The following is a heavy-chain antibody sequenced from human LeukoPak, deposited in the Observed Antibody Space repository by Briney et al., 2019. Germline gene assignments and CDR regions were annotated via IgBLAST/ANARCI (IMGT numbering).Heavy chain of an antibody. CDR3: ASWELHTSFDY. D-gene: IGHD1-26*01. J-gene: IGHJ4*02. Sequence: GGSLRLSCAASGFTFSSYSMNWVRQAPGKGLEWVSYISSSSSTIYYADSVKGRFTISRGNAKNSLYLQMNSLRAEDTAVYYCASWELHTSFDYWGQGTLVTVSS. V-gene: IGHV3-48*01. CDR2: ISSSSSTI. CDR1: GFTFSSYS.